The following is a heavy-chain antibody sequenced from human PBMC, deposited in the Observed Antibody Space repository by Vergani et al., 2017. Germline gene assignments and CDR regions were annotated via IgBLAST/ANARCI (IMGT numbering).Heavy chain of an antibody. CDR3: VREYGSSVGFLAY. CDR2: IYTSEST. D-gene: IGHD6-6*01. V-gene: IGHV4-4*07. CDR1: GGSISPYY. J-gene: IGHJ4*03. Sequence: QVQLQESGPGLVKPSETLSLTFIVPGGSISPYYWSWIRRPAGKGLEWIRRIYTSESTNYNPSLKSRVTMSVDTSKNQFSRKLSSVTAADTAVYYCVREYGSSVGFLAYWGQGTLVTVSS.